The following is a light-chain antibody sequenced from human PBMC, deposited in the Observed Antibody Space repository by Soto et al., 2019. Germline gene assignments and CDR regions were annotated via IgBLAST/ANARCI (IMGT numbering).Light chain of an antibody. Sequence: EIVMTQSPAMLSVSPGERANLSCRASQNVNNRLAWYQQKAGQPPRLLIYGASTRATGIPARFSGSGPGTEFTLTISSLQSEDFAVYYCQHFNSWPLLFGQGTKVDIK. CDR3: QHFNSWPLL. J-gene: IGKJ1*01. CDR2: GAS. V-gene: IGKV3-15*01. CDR1: QNVNNR.